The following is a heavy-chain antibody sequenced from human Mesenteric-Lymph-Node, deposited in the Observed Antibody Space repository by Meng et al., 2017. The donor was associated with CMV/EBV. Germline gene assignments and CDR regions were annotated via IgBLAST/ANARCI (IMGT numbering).Heavy chain of an antibody. CDR1: GGSISSSSYY. J-gene: IGHJ4*02. D-gene: IGHD2-15*01. CDR3: ARLDAANFDY. Sequence: SETLSLTCTVSGGSISSSSYYWGWLRQPPGKGLEWIGSIYYSGSTYYNPSLKSRVTISVDTSKNQFSLKLSSVTAADTAVYYCARLDAANFDYWGQGTLVTVSS. CDR2: IYYSGST. V-gene: IGHV4-39*01.